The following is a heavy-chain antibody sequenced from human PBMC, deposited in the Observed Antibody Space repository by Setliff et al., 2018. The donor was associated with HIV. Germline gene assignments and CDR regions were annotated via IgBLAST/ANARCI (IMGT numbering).Heavy chain of an antibody. J-gene: IGHJ6*02. Sequence: HPGGSLRLSCVASGFTLSTYTMHWVRQPPGKGLEWVALISYDGRKEYYVESVKGRFTISRDKSRNTLDLQMNSLQPEDTAVYYCASTHCGGDCYSTYYSYYYGMDVWGQGTTVTVSS. CDR1: GFTLSTYT. V-gene: IGHV3-30*04. CDR2: ISYDGRKE. D-gene: IGHD2-21*02. CDR3: ASTHCGGDCYSTYYSYYYGMDV.